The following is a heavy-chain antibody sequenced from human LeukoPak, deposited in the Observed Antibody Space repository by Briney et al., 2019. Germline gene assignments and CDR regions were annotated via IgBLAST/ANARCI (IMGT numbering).Heavy chain of an antibody. CDR2: ISTSGSTI. V-gene: IGHV3-48*03. J-gene: IGHJ4*02. CDR3: ARRGNYADY. D-gene: IGHD1-7*01. Sequence: GGSLRLSCAVSGFTFSSYEMNWVRQAPGKGLEWVSYISTSGSTIHHADSVQGRFTISRDNAKNSLYLQMNGLRVEDTAVYYCARRGNYADYWGQGTLVTVSS. CDR1: GFTFSSYE.